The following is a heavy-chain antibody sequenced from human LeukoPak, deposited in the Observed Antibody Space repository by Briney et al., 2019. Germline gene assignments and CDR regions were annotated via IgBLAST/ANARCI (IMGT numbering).Heavy chain of an antibody. D-gene: IGHD6-13*01. V-gene: IGHV3-21*01. CDR1: GFTFSSYS. CDR3: ARDLPRRYSSSWHTHTSTWFDP. Sequence: GGSLRLPCAASGFTFSSYSMNWVRQAPGKGLEWVSSISSSSSYIYYADSVKGRFTISRDNAKNSLYLQMNSLRAEDTAVYYCARDLPRRYSSSWHTHTSTWFDPWGQGTLVTVSS. CDR2: ISSSSSYI. J-gene: IGHJ5*02.